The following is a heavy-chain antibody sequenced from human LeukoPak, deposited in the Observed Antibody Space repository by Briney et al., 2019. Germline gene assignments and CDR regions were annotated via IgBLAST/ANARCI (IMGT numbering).Heavy chain of an antibody. CDR2: IYYSGST. CDR1: GGSISSSSYY. CDR3: ARIVVVITSVANDAFDI. D-gene: IGHD3-22*01. Sequence: PSETLSLTCTVSGGSISSSSYYWGWIRQPPGKGLEWIGSIYYSGSTYYNPSLKSRVTISVDTSKNRFSLKLSSVTAADTAVYYCARIVVVITSVANDAFDIWGQGTMVTVSS. J-gene: IGHJ3*02. V-gene: IGHV4-39*01.